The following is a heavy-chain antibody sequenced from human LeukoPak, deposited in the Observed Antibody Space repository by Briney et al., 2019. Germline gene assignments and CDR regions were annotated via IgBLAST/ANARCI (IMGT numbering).Heavy chain of an antibody. J-gene: IGHJ4*02. Sequence: GASVKVSCKASGYTFTSYGISWVRQAPGQGLEWMGWISAYNGNTNYAQKLQGRVTMTTDTSTSTAYMELRSLRSDDTAVHYCARSVVGFGELLLSYFDYWGQGTLVTVSS. CDR2: ISAYNGNT. CDR3: ARSVVGFGELLLSYFDY. D-gene: IGHD3-10*01. CDR1: GYTFTSYG. V-gene: IGHV1-18*01.